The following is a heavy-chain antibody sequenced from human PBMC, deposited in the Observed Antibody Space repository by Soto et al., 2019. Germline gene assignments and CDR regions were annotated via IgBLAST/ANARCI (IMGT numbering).Heavy chain of an antibody. V-gene: IGHV3-23*01. CDR2: ISGSGGST. Sequence: EVQLLESGGGLVQPGGSLRLSCAASGFTFSSYAMSWVRQAPGKGLEWVSAISGSGGSTYYADSVKGRFTISRDNSKNTLYLQMNSLRAEDTAVYYCAKDPSIAAAGTGLVNWFDPWGQGTLVTVSS. D-gene: IGHD6-13*01. CDR3: AKDPSIAAAGTGLVNWFDP. J-gene: IGHJ5*02. CDR1: GFTFSSYA.